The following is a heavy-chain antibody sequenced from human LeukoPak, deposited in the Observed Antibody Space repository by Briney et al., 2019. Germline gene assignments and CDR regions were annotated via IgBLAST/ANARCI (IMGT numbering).Heavy chain of an antibody. CDR2: IYSGGRT. CDR3: ARGHEALGY. CDR1: GFTISDNY. V-gene: IGHV3-53*01. J-gene: IGHJ4*02. D-gene: IGHD3-10*01. Sequence: GSVRLSCAASGFTISDNYMTWVRQAPGKGLEWVSVIYSGGRTVYADSVKGRFTFFRDNSNNKLYLQMNSLRAEDTAKYYCARGHEALGYWGQGTLVTVSS.